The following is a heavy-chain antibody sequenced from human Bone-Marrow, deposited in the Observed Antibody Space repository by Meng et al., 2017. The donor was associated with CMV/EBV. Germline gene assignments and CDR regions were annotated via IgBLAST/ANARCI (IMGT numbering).Heavy chain of an antibody. Sequence: ASVKVSCKASGYTFTSYGISWVRQAPGQGLEWMGWISAYSGNTNYAQKLQGRVTMTTDTSTSTAYMELSSLRSEDTAVYYCARLKRITIFGVVTHYYYYGMDVWGQGTTVTVSS. CDR1: GYTFTSYG. D-gene: IGHD3-3*01. J-gene: IGHJ6*02. CDR2: ISAYSGNT. CDR3: ARLKRITIFGVVTHYYYYGMDV. V-gene: IGHV1-18*01.